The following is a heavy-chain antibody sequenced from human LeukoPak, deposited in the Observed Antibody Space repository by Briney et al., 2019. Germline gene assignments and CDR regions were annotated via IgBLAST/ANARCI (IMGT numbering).Heavy chain of an antibody. Sequence: GGSLRLSCAASGFTVSSNYMSWVRQAPGKGLEWVSAISGSGGCTYYADSVKGRFTISRDTSKNTLNLQMNSLRAEDTAVYYCARDREPTTSGSRFDYWGQGTLVTVSS. CDR2: ISGSGGCT. J-gene: IGHJ4*02. CDR3: ARDREPTTSGSRFDY. V-gene: IGHV3-53*01. CDR1: GFTVSSNY. D-gene: IGHD6-19*01.